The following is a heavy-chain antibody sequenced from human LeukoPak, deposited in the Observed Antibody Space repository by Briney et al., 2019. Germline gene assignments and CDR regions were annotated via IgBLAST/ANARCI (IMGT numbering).Heavy chain of an antibody. CDR2: IFYAGGT. CDR3: ISHGIDY. J-gene: IGHJ4*02. CDR1: GGSISGSSHY. Sequence: SETLSLTCTVSGGSISGSSHYWGWIRQPPGKGLEWIGSIFYAGGTYYNPSLKSRVTISVDTSKNQFSLKLSSVTAADTAVYYCISHGIDYWGQGTLVTVSS. V-gene: IGHV4-39*01.